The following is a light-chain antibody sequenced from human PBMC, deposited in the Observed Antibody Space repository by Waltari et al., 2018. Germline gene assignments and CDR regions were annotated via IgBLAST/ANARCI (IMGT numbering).Light chain of an antibody. CDR3: DQYYSAPRT. V-gene: IGKV4-1*01. J-gene: IGKJ1*01. Sequence: DIVMTQSPDSLAVSLGERATINCKSSQSILHSSSNKNYLAWYQQKPGQPPKLLMYWASTRESGVPDRFSGSGSGTDFTLTISGLQAEDVAGYDGDQYYSAPRTFGQGTKVEIK. CDR2: WAS. CDR1: QSILHSSSNKNY.